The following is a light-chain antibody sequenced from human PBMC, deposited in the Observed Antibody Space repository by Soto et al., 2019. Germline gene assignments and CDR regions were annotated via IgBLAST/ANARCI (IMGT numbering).Light chain of an antibody. Sequence: EIVLTQSPGTLSLSPGERATLSCRASQSVSSSYLAWYQQKPGQAPRLLIYGASSRATGIPGRFSGSGSGTDFTLTISRLEPEDLAVYYCQQFGSSSYTFGQGTKLEI. CDR1: QSVSSSY. J-gene: IGKJ2*01. CDR2: GAS. V-gene: IGKV3-20*01. CDR3: QQFGSSSYT.